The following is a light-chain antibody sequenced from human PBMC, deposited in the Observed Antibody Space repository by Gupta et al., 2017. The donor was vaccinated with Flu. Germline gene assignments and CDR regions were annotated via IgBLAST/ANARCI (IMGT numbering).Light chain of an antibody. Sequence: QSVLTQPPSASGTPGQRVTISCSGSSSNIGSNTVNWYQQLPGTAPKLLIYSNNQRPSGVPDRFSGSKSGTSAFLAISGLQSEDEADYYCAAWDDSFWVFGGGTKLTVL. J-gene: IGLJ3*02. CDR3: AAWDDSFWV. CDR2: SNN. CDR1: SSNIGSNT. V-gene: IGLV1-44*01.